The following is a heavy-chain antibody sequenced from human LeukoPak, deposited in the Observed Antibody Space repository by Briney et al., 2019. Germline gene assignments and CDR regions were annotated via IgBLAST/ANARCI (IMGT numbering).Heavy chain of an antibody. Sequence: SETLSLTCTVSGGSISSGSYYWSWIRQPAGKGLEWIGRIYTSGSTNYNPSLKSRVTISVDTSKNQFSLKLSSVTAADTAVYYCARDGSGYCSGGSCYVGDWYFDLWGRGTLVTVSS. CDR2: IYTSGST. CDR1: GGSISSGSYY. J-gene: IGHJ2*01. V-gene: IGHV4-61*02. D-gene: IGHD2-15*01. CDR3: ARDGSGYCSGGSCYVGDWYFDL.